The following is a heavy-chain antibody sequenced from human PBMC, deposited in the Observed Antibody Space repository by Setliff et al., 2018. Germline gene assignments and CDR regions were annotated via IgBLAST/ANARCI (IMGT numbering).Heavy chain of an antibody. J-gene: IGHJ4*02. CDR3: ARDRSGGRDY. CDR2: ISWNSGIV. D-gene: IGHD6-25*01. Sequence: PGGSLRLSCAASGFTFDDYAMHWVRQAPGKGLEWVSGISWNSGIVAYADSVKGRFTISRDNAKNSLYLQMNSLRAEDTAVYYCARDRSGGRDYWGQGTLVTVSS. CDR1: GFTFDDYA. V-gene: IGHV3-9*01.